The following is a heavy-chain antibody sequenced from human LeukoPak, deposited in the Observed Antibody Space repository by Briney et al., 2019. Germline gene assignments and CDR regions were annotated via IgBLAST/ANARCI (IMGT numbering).Heavy chain of an antibody. Sequence: SETLSLTCTVSGGSISSYYWSWIRQPPGKGLEWIGYIYYSGSTNYNPSLKSRVTISVDTSKNQFSLKLSSVTAADTAVYYCASTNYYDSSSLGSWGQGTLVTVSS. J-gene: IGHJ5*02. CDR3: ASTNYYDSSSLGS. CDR2: IYYSGST. D-gene: IGHD3-22*01. CDR1: GGSISSYY. V-gene: IGHV4-59*08.